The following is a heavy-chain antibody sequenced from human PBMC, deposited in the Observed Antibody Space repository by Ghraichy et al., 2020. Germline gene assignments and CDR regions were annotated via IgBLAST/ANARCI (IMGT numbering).Heavy chain of an antibody. CDR1: GFTYSRYG. V-gene: IGHV3-23*01. Sequence: GGSLRLSCLASGFTYSRYGMNWVRQAPGKGLEWVSTISGSGGASYYADSVKGRFTISRDNPKNTLYLQMNTLRAEDTAVYYCTKVATIFGVEEDYYGMDVWGQGTTVTVSS. D-gene: IGHD3-3*01. CDR2: ISGSGGAS. J-gene: IGHJ6*02. CDR3: TKVATIFGVEEDYYGMDV.